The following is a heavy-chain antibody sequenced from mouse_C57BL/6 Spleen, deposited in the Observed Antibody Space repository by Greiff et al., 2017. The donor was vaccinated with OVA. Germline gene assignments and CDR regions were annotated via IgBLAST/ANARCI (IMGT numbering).Heavy chain of an antibody. V-gene: IGHV1-80*01. CDR2: IYPGDGDT. D-gene: IGHD1-1*01. CDR3: ARSEATDFDV. Sequence: VMLVESGAELVKPGASVKISCKASGYAFSSYWMNWVKQRPGKGLEWIGQIYPGDGDTNYNGKFKGKATLTADKSSSTAYMQLSSLTSEDSAVYFCARSEATDFDVWGTGTTVTVSS. J-gene: IGHJ1*03. CDR1: GYAFSSYW.